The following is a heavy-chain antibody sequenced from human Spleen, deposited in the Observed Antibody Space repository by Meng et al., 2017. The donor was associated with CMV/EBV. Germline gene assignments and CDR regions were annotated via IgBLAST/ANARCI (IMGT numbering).Heavy chain of an antibody. CDR1: GYTFTGYY. J-gene: IGHJ4*02. D-gene: IGHD3-3*01. Sequence: ASVKVSCKASGYTFTGYYMHWVRQAPGQGLEWMGWINPNSGGTNYAQKFQGRVTMTRDTSISTAYMELSRLRSDDTAVYYCAGDRDDFWSGYVAYWGQGTLVTVSS. CDR3: AGDRDDFWSGYVAY. CDR2: INPNSGGT. V-gene: IGHV1-2*02.